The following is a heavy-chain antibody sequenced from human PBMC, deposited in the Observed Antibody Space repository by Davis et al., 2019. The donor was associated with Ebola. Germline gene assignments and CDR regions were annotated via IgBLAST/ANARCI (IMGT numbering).Heavy chain of an antibody. CDR1: GFTFSHFG. CDR3: AKETNEYSSSSNDF. D-gene: IGHD6-6*01. Sequence: PGGSLRLSCAASGFTFSHFGMHWVRQAPGKGLEWVAVVSSDGSVTHYGDSLRGRFAVSRDNFRNTVSLQMSSLRNEDTGVYYCAKETNEYSSSSNDFWGQGIRVTVSS. V-gene: IGHV3-30*18. J-gene: IGHJ4*02. CDR2: VSSDGSVT.